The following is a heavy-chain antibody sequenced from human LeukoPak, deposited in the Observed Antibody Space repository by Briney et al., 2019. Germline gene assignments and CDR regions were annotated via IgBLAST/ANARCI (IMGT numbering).Heavy chain of an antibody. J-gene: IGHJ4*02. D-gene: IGHD3-16*02. CDR3: ARDPSSYDYVWGSYPSGPYIDY. CDR1: GFTFSSYA. Sequence: GGSLRLSCAASGFTFSSYAMHWVRQAPGKGLEWVAVISYDGSNKYYADSVKGRFTISRDNSKNTLYLQMNSLRAEDTAVYYCARDPSSYDYVWGSYPSGPYIDYWGQGTLVTVSS. V-gene: IGHV3-30*04. CDR2: ISYDGSNK.